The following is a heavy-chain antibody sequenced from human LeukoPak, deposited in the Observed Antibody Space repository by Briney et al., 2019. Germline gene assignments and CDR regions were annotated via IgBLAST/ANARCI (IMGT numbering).Heavy chain of an antibody. J-gene: IGHJ4*02. CDR3: ARGAAPVVPAATPDY. V-gene: IGHV3-30*04. CDR1: GFTFSSYA. Sequence: GGSLRLSCAASGFTFSSYAMHWVRQAPGKGLEWVAVISYDGSNKYYADSVKGRFTISRANSKNTLYLQMNSLRAEDTAVYYCARGAAPVVPAATPDYWGQGTLVTVSS. CDR2: ISYDGSNK. D-gene: IGHD2-2*01.